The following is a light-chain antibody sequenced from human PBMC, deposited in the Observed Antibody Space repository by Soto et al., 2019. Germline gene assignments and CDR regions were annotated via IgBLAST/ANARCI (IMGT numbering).Light chain of an antibody. CDR2: AAS. CDR3: QQLDSYPYT. CDR1: RGISSY. V-gene: IGKV1-9*01. J-gene: IGKJ2*01. Sequence: DIQLTQSPSFLSASVGDRVTITCRASRGISSYLAWFQQIPGKPPKLVIYAASTLQPWVPSRFSGGGSATEFTLTISSLQPEDFATYYCQQLDSYPYTFGQGTKLEIK.